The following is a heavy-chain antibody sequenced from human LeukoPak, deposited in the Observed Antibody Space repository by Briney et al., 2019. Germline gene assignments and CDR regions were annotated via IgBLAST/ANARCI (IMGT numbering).Heavy chain of an antibody. CDR1: GYTFTGYY. V-gene: IGHV1-18*04. CDR2: IIPILGIA. J-gene: IGHJ3*02. CDR3: ARGRGPFDAFDI. Sequence: ASVKVSCKASGYTFTGYYMHWVRQAPGQGLEWMGRIIPILGIANYAQKLQGRVTMTTDTSTSTAYMELRSLRSDDTAVYYCARGRGPFDAFDIWGQGTMVTVSS.